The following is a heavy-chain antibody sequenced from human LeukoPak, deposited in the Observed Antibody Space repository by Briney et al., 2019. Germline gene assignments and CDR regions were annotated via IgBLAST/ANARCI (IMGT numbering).Heavy chain of an antibody. V-gene: IGHV3-30*02. J-gene: IGHJ4*02. CDR3: GSGYYFDY. D-gene: IGHD5-12*01. CDR1: GFTFSSYG. CDR2: IRYDGSNK. Sequence: PGRSLRPSCAASGFTFSSYGMHWVRQAPGKGLEWVAFIRYDGSNKYYADSVKGRFTISRDNSKNTLYLQMNSLRAEDTAVYYCGSGYYFDYWGQGTLVTVSS.